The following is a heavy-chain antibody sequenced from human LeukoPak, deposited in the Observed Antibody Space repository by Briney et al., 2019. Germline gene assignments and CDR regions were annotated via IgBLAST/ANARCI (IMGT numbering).Heavy chain of an antibody. Sequence: SETLSLTCTVSGGSISRSRYWWGWIRQPPGKGLEWIATIYYSGSTFYHPSLESRVTISADTSKNQFSLKLTSVTAADTAVYYCARRAYGIGFVYWGQGIMVTVSS. V-gene: IGHV4-39*01. D-gene: IGHD1-26*01. CDR3: ARRAYGIGFVY. CDR2: IYYSGST. J-gene: IGHJ4*02. CDR1: GGSISRSRYW.